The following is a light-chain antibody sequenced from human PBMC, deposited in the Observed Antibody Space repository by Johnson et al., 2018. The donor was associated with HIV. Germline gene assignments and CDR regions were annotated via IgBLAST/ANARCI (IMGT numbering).Light chain of an antibody. CDR3: GTWDSSLSAGV. CDR2: ENN. CDR1: SSNIGNNY. Sequence: QSVLTQPPSMSAAPGQRVTISCSGSSSNIGNNYVSWYQQVPGAAPKLLIYENNKRPSGIPDRFSGSKSGTSATLGITGLQTGDEADYYCGTWDSSLSAGVFGTGTKVTVL. J-gene: IGLJ1*01. V-gene: IGLV1-51*01.